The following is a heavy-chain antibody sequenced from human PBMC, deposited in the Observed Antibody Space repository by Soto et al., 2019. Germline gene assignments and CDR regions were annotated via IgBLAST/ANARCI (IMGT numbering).Heavy chain of an antibody. CDR3: ASIGYSSSSFDY. Sequence: GGSLRLSCAASGFTFNNYWMSWVRQAPGKGLEWLANINQDGSIKYYVDSVKGRLTISGDNTKNSPYLQMNSLRVEDTAVYYCASIGYSSSSFDYWGQGTLVTVSS. J-gene: IGHJ4*02. V-gene: IGHV3-7*03. CDR2: INQDGSIK. CDR1: GFTFNNYW. D-gene: IGHD6-6*01.